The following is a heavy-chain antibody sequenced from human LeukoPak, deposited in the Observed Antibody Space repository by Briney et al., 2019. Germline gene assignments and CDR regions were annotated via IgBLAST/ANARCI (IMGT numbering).Heavy chain of an antibody. Sequence: PGGSLRLSCAASGFIFSSYWMSCVRQAPGKGLEWVANIKKDGREKYYVDYVKGRFTISRDNAKKSLYLQMNSLRAEDTAVYYCARFGGPMVRNFDFWGQGTLVTVSS. CDR3: ARFGGPMVRNFDF. D-gene: IGHD3-10*01. J-gene: IGHJ4*02. V-gene: IGHV3-7*01. CDR1: GFIFSSYW. CDR2: IKKDGREK.